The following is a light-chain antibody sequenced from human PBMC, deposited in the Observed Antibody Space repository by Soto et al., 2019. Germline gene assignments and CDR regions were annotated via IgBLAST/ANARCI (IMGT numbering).Light chain of an antibody. Sequence: EIVLTQSPGTLSLSPGERATLSCRASQSIRSHYLAWYQQKPGQAPRLLIYGASNRATGIPDRFSGSGSGTDFTLTISSLEPEDFAVYYCQQYGSFPWTFGQGTKVDIK. CDR2: GAS. CDR3: QQYGSFPWT. CDR1: QSIRSHY. J-gene: IGKJ1*01. V-gene: IGKV3-20*01.